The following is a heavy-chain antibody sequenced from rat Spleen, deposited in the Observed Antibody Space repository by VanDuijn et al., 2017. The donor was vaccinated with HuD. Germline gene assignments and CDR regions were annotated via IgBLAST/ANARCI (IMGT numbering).Heavy chain of an antibody. D-gene: IGHD1-6*01. V-gene: IGHV5-7*01. CDR3: ARHTTDYGDWFAF. CDR1: GFTFSNYD. CDR2: ISYDGSST. Sequence: EVQLVESGGGLVQPGRSLKLSCAASGFTFSNYDMAWVRQAPKKGLEWVATISYDGSSTYYRDSVKGRFTISRDNAKSTLYLQMNSLRSEDTASYYCARHTTDYGDWFAFWGQGTLVTVSS. J-gene: IGHJ3*01.